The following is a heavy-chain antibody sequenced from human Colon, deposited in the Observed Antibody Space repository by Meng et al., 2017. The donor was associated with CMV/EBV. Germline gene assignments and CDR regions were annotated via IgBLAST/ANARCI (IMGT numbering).Heavy chain of an antibody. J-gene: IGHJ4*02. D-gene: IGHD6-6*01. Sequence: QLQDPVPGLGRPSETRSLPCTVSGGSISSSSYYWAWIRQPPGKGLEWIGSIFYTGTTYYKPSLKSRVTISVDTSKNQFSLKLSSVTAADTAVYYCIRETTGSSSSYWGQGTLVTVSS. CDR2: IFYTGTT. CDR3: IRETTGSSSSY. V-gene: IGHV4-39*07. CDR1: GGSISSSSYY.